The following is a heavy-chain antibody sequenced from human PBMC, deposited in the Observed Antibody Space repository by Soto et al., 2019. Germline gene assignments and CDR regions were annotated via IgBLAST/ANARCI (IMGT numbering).Heavy chain of an antibody. Sequence: GESLKISCKGSGCSFTSYWIGWVRQMPGKGLEWMGIIYPGDSDTRYSPSFQGQVTISADKSISTAYLQWSSLKASDTAMYYCARLSRYGGNSIYYYGMDVWGQGTTVTVSS. J-gene: IGHJ6*02. CDR2: IYPGDSDT. CDR3: ARLSRYGGNSIYYYGMDV. CDR1: GCSFTSYW. V-gene: IGHV5-51*01. D-gene: IGHD2-21*02.